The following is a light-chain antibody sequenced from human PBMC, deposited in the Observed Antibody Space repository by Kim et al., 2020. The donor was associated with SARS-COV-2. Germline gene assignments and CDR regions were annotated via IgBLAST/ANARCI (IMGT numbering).Light chain of an antibody. J-gene: IGKJ5*01. CDR2: GAS. V-gene: IGKV1-17*01. CDR1: QNIRND. Sequence: AAVEDRVTSTCRARQNIRNDLGWYQQNPGRAPKRLIYGASSLQSGVPSRFSGSGSGTEFALTLSSVQPGDFATYFCLQHSSYPFTFGQGTPLEIK. CDR3: LQHSSYPFT.